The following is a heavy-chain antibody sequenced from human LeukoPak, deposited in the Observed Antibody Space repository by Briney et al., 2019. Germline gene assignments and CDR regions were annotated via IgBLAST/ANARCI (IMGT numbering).Heavy chain of an antibody. J-gene: IGHJ4*02. CDR1: GLTLSSYR. D-gene: IGHD3-16*02. V-gene: IGHV3-74*01. CDR2: IETDGKSA. Sequence: QPGGSLRLSCPVYGLTLSSYRMHWVRQAPGKGLVWVSAIETDGKSATYADSVKGRFTISRDNAKNTLYLQMNSLRAEDTAVYFCARDYQRLHYWGQGTLVTVSS. CDR3: ARDYQRLHY.